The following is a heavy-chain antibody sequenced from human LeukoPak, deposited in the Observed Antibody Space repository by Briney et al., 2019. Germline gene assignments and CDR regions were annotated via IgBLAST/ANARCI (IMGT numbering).Heavy chain of an antibody. CDR2: ISYDGSNK. J-gene: IGHJ6*02. V-gene: IGHV3-30*18. CDR3: AKDVLRFLEWLLYAGYYYYGMDV. Sequence: PGGSLRLSCEASGFTFSSYGMHWVRQAPGKGLEWVAVISYDGSNKYYADSVKGRFTISRDNSKNTLYLQMNSLRAEDTAVYYCAKDVLRFLEWLLYAGYYYYGMDVWGQGTTVTVSS. CDR1: GFTFSSYG. D-gene: IGHD3-3*01.